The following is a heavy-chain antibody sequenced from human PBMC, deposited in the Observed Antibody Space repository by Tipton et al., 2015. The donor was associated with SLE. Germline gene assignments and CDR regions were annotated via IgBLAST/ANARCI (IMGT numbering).Heavy chain of an antibody. J-gene: IGHJ5*02. CDR2: IYHNVRS. Sequence: TLSLTCAVSGDSISSGYYWGWIRQTPGRGLEWIGNIYHNVRSYYNPSLKSRVTISVDTSKNQFSLKLSSVTAAGTAVYYCTRRGSSSAEAADHWGQGTLVTVSS. CDR1: GDSISSGYY. D-gene: IGHD6-6*01. V-gene: IGHV4-38-2*01. CDR3: TRRGSSSAEAADH.